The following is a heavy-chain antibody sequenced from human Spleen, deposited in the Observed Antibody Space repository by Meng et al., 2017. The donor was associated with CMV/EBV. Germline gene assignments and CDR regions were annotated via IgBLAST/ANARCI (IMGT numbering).Heavy chain of an antibody. J-gene: IGHJ4*02. CDR3: ARGLVNPNVLDDY. CDR1: GDSISSGGYY. D-gene: IGHD4-23*01. CDR2: IHYSGST. Sequence: SGDSISSGGYYWTWIRQHPGKGLEWIGYIHYSGSTNYNPSLKSRITMSVDTSQRQFSLKLISVTAADTAVYYCARGLVNPNVLDDYWGQGTLVTVSS. V-gene: IGHV4-31*02.